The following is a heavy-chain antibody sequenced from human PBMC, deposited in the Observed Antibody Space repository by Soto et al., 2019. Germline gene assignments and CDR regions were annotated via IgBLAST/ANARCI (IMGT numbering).Heavy chain of an antibody. CDR3: AKGSSSSRPYYFDY. D-gene: IGHD2-2*01. V-gene: IGHV3-23*01. Sequence: EVQLLESGGGLVQPGGSLRLSCEASGFSLNTYAMSWVGQAPGKGLEWFSHIIGSGDDTYHADSVKGRFTISRDNSKSTLYLQMGSLRAEDTAVYYCAKGSSSSRPYYFDYWGQGTLVTVSS. J-gene: IGHJ4*02. CDR2: IIGSGDDT. CDR1: GFSLNTYA.